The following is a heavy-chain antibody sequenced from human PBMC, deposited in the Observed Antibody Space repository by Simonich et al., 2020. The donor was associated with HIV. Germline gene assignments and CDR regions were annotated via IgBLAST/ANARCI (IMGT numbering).Heavy chain of an antibody. CDR3: ARGQADVGAGTLAH. CDR2: VSPGKANK. J-gene: IGHJ4*02. CDR1: GYTFTNSP. Sequence: QVQLVQSGAEVKKPGASVKVSCKASGYTFTNSPLHWVGLAPGQRLEWVAWVSPGKANKQNSQKLQSRVTITRDTSANTFYMEMRSLRSKDTAVYYCARGQADVGAGTLAHWGQGTPVAVSS. D-gene: IGHD1-26*01. V-gene: IGHV1-3*01.